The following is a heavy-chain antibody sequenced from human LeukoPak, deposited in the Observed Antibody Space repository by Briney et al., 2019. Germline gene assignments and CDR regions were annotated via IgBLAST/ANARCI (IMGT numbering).Heavy chain of an antibody. V-gene: IGHV1-69*04. CDR3: ARGSSRAPYYLDY. CDR2: IIPILGIA. Sequence: ASVKVSCKASGGTFSSYAISWVRQAPGQGLEWMGRIIPILGIANYAQKFQGRVTITADKSTSTAYMELSSLRSEDTAVYYCARGSSRAPYYLDYWGQGTLVTVSS. D-gene: IGHD6-13*01. J-gene: IGHJ4*02. CDR1: GGTFSSYA.